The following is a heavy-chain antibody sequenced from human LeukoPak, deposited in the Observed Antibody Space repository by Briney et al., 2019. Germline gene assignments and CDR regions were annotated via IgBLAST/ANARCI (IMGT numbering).Heavy chain of an antibody. CDR2: ISGSGGST. D-gene: IGHD3-22*01. CDR1: GFTFSSYA. CDR3: AREEGYYDSSGYSTNWFDP. V-gene: IGHV3-23*01. J-gene: IGHJ5*02. Sequence: GGSLRLSCAASGFTFSSYAMSWVRQAPWKGLEWVSAISGSGGSTYYADSVKGRFTISRDNSKNTLYLQMNSLRAEDTAVYYCAREEGYYDSSGYSTNWFDPWGQGTLVTVSS.